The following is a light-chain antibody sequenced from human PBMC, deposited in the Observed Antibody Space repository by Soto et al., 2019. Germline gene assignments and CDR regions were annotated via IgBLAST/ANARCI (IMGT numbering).Light chain of an antibody. Sequence: EMVLTQSPGTLSLSPGERATLSCRASQSVSSDYLAWFQQKPGQSPRPLIYGASSRATGIPDRFSGSGSGTDFTLTISRLEPEDFAVYYCQQYGSSPTFGQGTKVDIK. CDR2: GAS. V-gene: IGKV3-20*01. CDR1: QSVSSDY. CDR3: QQYGSSPT. J-gene: IGKJ1*01.